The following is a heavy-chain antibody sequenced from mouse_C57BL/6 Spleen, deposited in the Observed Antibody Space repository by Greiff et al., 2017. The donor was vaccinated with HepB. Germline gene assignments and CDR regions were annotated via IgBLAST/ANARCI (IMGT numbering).Heavy chain of an antibody. CDR2: ISDGGSYT. V-gene: IGHV5-4*03. D-gene: IGHD2-2*01. Sequence: DVKLVESGGGLVKPGGSLKLSCAASGFTSSSYAMSWVRQTPEKRLEWVATISDGGSYTYYPDNVKGRFTISRDNAKNNLYLQMSHLKSEDTAMYYCARGGYGFDYWGQGTTLTVSS. J-gene: IGHJ2*01. CDR1: GFTSSSYA. CDR3: ARGGYGFDY.